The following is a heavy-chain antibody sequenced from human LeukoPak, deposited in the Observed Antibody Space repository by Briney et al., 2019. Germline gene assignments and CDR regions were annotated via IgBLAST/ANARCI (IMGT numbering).Heavy chain of an antibody. CDR2: IYYSGST. V-gene: IGHV4-59*01. Sequence: PSETLSLTCTVSGGSINSYYWSWIRQPPGKGLGWIGYIYYSGSTNYNPSLKSRVTISVDTSKNQFSLNLSSVTAADTAVYYCARNPTTVTTWYYYMDVWGKGTTVTVSS. CDR3: ARNPTTVTTWYYYMDV. CDR1: GGSINSYY. D-gene: IGHD4-17*01. J-gene: IGHJ6*03.